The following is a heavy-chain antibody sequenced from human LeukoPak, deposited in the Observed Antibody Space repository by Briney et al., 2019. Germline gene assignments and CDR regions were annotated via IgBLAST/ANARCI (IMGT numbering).Heavy chain of an antibody. CDR2: ISSSSSYI. D-gene: IGHD1-26*01. V-gene: IGHV3-21*01. J-gene: IGHJ4*02. CDR3: ARESGSYRSGYNY. CDR1: GFTFSSYS. Sequence: PGGSLRLSCAASGFTFSSYSMNWVRQAPGKGLEWVSSISSSSSYIYYADSVKGRFTIPRDNAKNSLYLQMNSLRAEDTAVYYCARESGSYRSGYNYWGQGTLVTVSS.